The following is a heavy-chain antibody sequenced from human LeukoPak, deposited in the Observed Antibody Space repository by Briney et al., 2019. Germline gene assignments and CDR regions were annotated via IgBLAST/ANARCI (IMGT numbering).Heavy chain of an antibody. CDR3: VATQAICGGDCPLDY. CDR1: GFTFSDYY. CDR2: ISSSGSTI. Sequence: GGSLRLSCAASGFTFSDYYMSWIRQAPGKGLEWVSYISSSGSTIYYADSVKGRFTISRDNAKNSLYLQMNSLRAEDTAVYYCVATQAICGGDCPLDYWGQGTLVTVSS. D-gene: IGHD2-21*01. V-gene: IGHV3-11*04. J-gene: IGHJ4*02.